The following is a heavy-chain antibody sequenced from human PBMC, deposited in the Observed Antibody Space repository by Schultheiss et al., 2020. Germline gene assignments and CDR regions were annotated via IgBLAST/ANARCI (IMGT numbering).Heavy chain of an antibody. V-gene: IGHV3-30*03. CDR3: ARAPVGHPGDNDY. D-gene: IGHD4-17*01. CDR2: ISYDGSNK. Sequence: GGSLRLSCAASGFTFDDYAMHWVRQAPGKGLEWVTVISYDGSNKYYADSVKGRFTISRDNSKNTLYLQMNSLRAEDTALYYCARAPVGHPGDNDYWGQGTLVTVAS. J-gene: IGHJ4*02. CDR1: GFTFDDYA.